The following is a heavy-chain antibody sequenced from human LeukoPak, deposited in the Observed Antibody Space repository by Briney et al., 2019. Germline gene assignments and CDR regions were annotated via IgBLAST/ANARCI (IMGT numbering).Heavy chain of an antibody. V-gene: IGHV4-61*02. Sequence: SETLSLTCTVSGGSISSSSYYWGWIRQPAGKGLEWIGRIYTSGSTNYNPSLKSRVTISVDTSKNQFYLKLSSVTAADTAVYYCAREIKRSQWPSTYYFDYWGQGTLVTVSS. CDR3: AREIKRSQWPSTYYFDY. J-gene: IGHJ4*02. D-gene: IGHD2-2*01. CDR1: GGSISSSSYY. CDR2: IYTSGST.